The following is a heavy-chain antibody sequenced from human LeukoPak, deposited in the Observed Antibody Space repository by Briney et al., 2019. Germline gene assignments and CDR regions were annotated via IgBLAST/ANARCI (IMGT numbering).Heavy chain of an antibody. D-gene: IGHD1-14*01. Sequence: SETLSLTCTVSGGSISRHYWSWIRQPPGKGLEWIGYIYYSGSTNYNPSLKSRVTISVDTSKNQFSLKLSSVTAADTAVYYCARESRTTNYDYYYFMDVRGKGTTVTVSS. CDR1: GGSISRHY. J-gene: IGHJ6*03. V-gene: IGHV4-59*11. CDR2: IYYSGST. CDR3: ARESRTTNYDYYYFMDV.